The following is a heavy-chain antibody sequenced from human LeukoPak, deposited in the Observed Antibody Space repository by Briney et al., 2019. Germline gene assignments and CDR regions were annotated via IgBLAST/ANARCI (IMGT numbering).Heavy chain of an antibody. V-gene: IGHV1-46*01. CDR1: GYTFTSYY. Sequence: ASVKVSCRASGYTFTSYYMHWVRQAPGQGLEWMGIINPSGGSTSYAQKFQGRVTMTRDMSTSTDYMELSSLRSEDTAVYYCARDNSVEDTAWWFDPWGQGTLVTVSS. CDR2: INPSGGST. J-gene: IGHJ5*02. D-gene: IGHD4-23*01. CDR3: ARDNSVEDTAWWFDP.